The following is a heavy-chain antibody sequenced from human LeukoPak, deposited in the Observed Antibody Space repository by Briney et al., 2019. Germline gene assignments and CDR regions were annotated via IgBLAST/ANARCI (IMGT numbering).Heavy chain of an antibody. CDR1: GFSVSTNY. CDR2: IYSGDNT. CDR3: AREGSGYTYGYNDAFDL. Sequence: GGSLRLSCAASGFSVSTNYMSWVRQALGKGLEWVSVIYSGDNTYYADSVKGRFAISRDNSENTLYLQMSSLRADDTAVYFCAREGSGYTYGYNDAFDLWGQGTMVTVSS. V-gene: IGHV3-53*01. J-gene: IGHJ3*01. D-gene: IGHD5-18*01.